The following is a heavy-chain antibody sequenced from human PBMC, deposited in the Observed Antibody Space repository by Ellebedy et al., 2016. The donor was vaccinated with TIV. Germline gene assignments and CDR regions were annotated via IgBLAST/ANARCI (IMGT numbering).Heavy chain of an antibody. CDR1: GFTFTSSA. CDR3: AAGQPLSGFDY. Sequence: ASVKVSCKASGFTFTSSAMQWVRQARGQRLEWIGWIVVGSGNTNYAQKFQERVTITRDMSTSTGYMEVSSLRSEDTAVYYCAAGQPLSGFDYWGQGTLVTVSS. J-gene: IGHJ4*02. V-gene: IGHV1-58*02. D-gene: IGHD3-10*01. CDR2: IVVGSGNT.